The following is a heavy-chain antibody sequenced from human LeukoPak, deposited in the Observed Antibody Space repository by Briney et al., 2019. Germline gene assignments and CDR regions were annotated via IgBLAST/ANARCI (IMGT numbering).Heavy chain of an antibody. CDR3: ARDSNYDSGGYTDY. CDR2: LSTDNGDT. Sequence: ASVKVSCKASAYTFTRYGISWVRQAPGQGLEWMGWLSTDNGDTSYAQKLQGRVTMTTDTSTSTAYMELRSLRSDDTAVYYCARDSNYDSGGYTDYWGQGTLVTVSS. V-gene: IGHV1-18*01. D-gene: IGHD3-10*01. CDR1: AYTFTRYG. J-gene: IGHJ4*02.